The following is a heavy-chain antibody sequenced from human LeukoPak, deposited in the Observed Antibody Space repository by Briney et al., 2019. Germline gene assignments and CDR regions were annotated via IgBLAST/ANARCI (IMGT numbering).Heavy chain of an antibody. CDR2: MNPNSGNT. CDR1: GYTFTSYD. CDR3: ARELRYSTRIDP. V-gene: IGHV1-8*03. D-gene: IGHD6-13*01. Sequence: GASVKVSCKASGYTFTSYDINWVRQATGQGLEWMGWMNPNSGNTGYAQKFQGRVTITRNTSISTAYMELSSLRSEDTAVYCCARELRYSTRIDPWGQGTLVTVSS. J-gene: IGHJ5*02.